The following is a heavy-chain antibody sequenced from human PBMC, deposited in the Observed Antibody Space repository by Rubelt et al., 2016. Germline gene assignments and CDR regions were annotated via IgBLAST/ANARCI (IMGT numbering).Heavy chain of an antibody. CDR2: INHSGST. CDR3: ARHWDYDGMDV. V-gene: IGHV4-34*01. J-gene: IGHJ6*02. CDR1: GGSFSGYY. D-gene: IGHD7-27*01. Sequence: QVQLQQWGAGLLRPSETLSLTCAVYGGSFSGYYWSWIRQPPGKGLEWIGEINHSGSTNYNPSLKSRVTISVDTSKNQVSRKRGSVTAADTAVYYCARHWDYDGMDVWGQGTTVTVS.